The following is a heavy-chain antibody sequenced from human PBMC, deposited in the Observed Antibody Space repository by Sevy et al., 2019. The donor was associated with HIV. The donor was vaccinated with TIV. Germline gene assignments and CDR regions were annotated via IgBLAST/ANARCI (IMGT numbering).Heavy chain of an antibody. D-gene: IGHD2-15*01. CDR2: INHTGDT. Sequence: SETLSLTCAVYGGSFSTYSWSWIRQPPGMGLEWIGEINHTGDTNYNPSLESRVTISVDTSKNQFSLKLGSVTAADTAVYYCARSTGGGNFDYWGQRTLVTVSS. V-gene: IGHV4-34*01. CDR1: GGSFSTYS. CDR3: ARSTGGGNFDY. J-gene: IGHJ4*02.